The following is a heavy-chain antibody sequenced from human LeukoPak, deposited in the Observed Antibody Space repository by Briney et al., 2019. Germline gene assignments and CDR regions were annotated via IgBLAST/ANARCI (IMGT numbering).Heavy chain of an antibody. CDR3: ARAPGYYGSGSPYFDN. CDR2: FYHGGTI. CDR1: GVSVSSGSYY. V-gene: IGHV4-30-2*01. D-gene: IGHD3-10*01. Sequence: SETLSLTCTVSGVSVSSGSYYWSWIRQPPGKGLEWIGYFYHGGTIYYNPSLKSRVTILLDRSKNQFSLKLSSVTAADTAVYYCARAPGYYGSGSPYFDNWGQGALVTVSS. J-gene: IGHJ4*02.